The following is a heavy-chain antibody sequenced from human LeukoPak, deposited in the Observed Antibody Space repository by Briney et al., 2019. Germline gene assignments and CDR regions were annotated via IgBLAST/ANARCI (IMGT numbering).Heavy chain of an antibody. V-gene: IGHV3-30*02. CDR3: AREGDIVVVPAAIDY. D-gene: IGHD2-2*01. CDR2: IRYDGSNK. CDR1: GFTFSSYG. J-gene: IGHJ4*02. Sequence: GGSLRLSCAASGFTFSSYGMHWVRQAPGKGLEWVALIRYDGSNKYYADSVKGRFTISRDNSKNTLYLQMNSLRAGDTAVYYCAREGDIVVVPAAIDYWGQGTLVTVSS.